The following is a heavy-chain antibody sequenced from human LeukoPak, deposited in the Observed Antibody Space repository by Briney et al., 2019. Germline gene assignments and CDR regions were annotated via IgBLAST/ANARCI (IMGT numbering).Heavy chain of an antibody. CDR1: GFSFADEY. Sequence: GGSLRLSCAVSGFSFADEYMSWVRQAPGKGLEWVSAISGSGGSIYYADSVKGRFSISRGNSKNTLYLVMNSVRAEDTAVYYCARSSSWYYFDYWGQGTLVTVSS. V-gene: IGHV3-23*01. D-gene: IGHD6-13*01. J-gene: IGHJ4*02. CDR3: ARSSSWYYFDY. CDR2: ISGSGGSI.